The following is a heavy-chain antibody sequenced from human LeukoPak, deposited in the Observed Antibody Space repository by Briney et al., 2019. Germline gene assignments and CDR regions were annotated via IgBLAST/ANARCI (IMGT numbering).Heavy chain of an antibody. CDR3: ARKLRFLEWLWFNYYYYMDV. V-gene: IGHV4-34*01. CDR1: GGSFSGYY. Sequence: SETLSLTCAVYGGSFSGYYWSWIRQPPGKGLEWIGEINHSGSTNYNPSLKSRVTISVDTSKNQFSLKLSSVTAADTAVYYCARKLRFLEWLWFNYYYYMDVWGKGTTVTVSS. J-gene: IGHJ6*03. CDR2: INHSGST. D-gene: IGHD3-3*01.